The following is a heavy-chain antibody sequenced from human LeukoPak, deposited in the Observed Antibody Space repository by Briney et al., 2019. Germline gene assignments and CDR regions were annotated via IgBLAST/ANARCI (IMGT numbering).Heavy chain of an antibody. D-gene: IGHD1-26*01. Sequence: SVKVSCKASGGTFSSYAISWVRQAPGQGLEWMGRIIPILGIANYAQKFQGRVTITADKSTSTAYMELSSLRSEDTAVYYCARGTLSGAQVPYKYGMDVWGQGATVTVSS. CDR3: ARGTLSGAQVPYKYGMDV. CDR2: IIPILGIA. J-gene: IGHJ6*02. CDR1: GGTFSSYA. V-gene: IGHV1-69*04.